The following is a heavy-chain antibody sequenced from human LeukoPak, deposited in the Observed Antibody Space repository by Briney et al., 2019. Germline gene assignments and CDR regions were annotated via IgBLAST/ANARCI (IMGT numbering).Heavy chain of an antibody. D-gene: IGHD3-22*01. Sequence: ASVKVSCKSSGGTFSSYAISWVRQAPGQGLEWMGGIIPIFGTANYAQKFQGRVTITADESTSTAYMELSSLRSEDTAVYYCARGGITMIVVVITPDAFDIWSQGTMVTVSS. CDR1: GGTFSSYA. V-gene: IGHV1-69*01. J-gene: IGHJ3*02. CDR3: ARGGITMIVVVITPDAFDI. CDR2: IIPIFGTA.